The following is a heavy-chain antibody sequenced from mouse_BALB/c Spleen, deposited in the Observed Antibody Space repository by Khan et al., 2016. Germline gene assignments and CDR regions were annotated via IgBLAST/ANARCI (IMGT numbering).Heavy chain of an antibody. J-gene: IGHJ4*01. CDR3: ARDRGDY. V-gene: IGHV7-3*02. Sequence: EVELVESGGGLVQPGGSLRLSCATSGFTFTDYYMSWVRQPPGKALEWLGFIRNKANGYTTEYSASVKGRFTISRDNSQSILYLQMKTLRAEDSATYYCARDRGDYWGQGTSVTVSS. CDR2: IRNKANGYTT. CDR1: GFTFTDYY.